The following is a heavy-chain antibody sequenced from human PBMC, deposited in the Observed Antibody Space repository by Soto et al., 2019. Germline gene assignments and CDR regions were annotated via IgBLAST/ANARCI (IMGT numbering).Heavy chain of an antibody. CDR1: GFTFSSYG. V-gene: IGHV3-30*18. Sequence: GGSLRLSCAASGFTFSSYGMHWVRQAPGKGLEWVAIISYDGSYKYYADSMKGRFTISRDNSKNTLYLQMNSLRPEDTAVYYCAKDPNLVVVAATRVDYYGMDVWGQGTTVTVYS. J-gene: IGHJ6*02. CDR2: ISYDGSYK. D-gene: IGHD2-15*01. CDR3: AKDPNLVVVAATRVDYYGMDV.